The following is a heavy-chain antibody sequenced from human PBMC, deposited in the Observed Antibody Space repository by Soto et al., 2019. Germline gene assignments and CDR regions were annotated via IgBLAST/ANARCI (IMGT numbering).Heavy chain of an antibody. CDR2: IKADNGDT. CDR1: GYTFTRNA. J-gene: IGHJ4*02. CDR3: ARSENDYSTCDY. V-gene: IGHV1-3*01. Sequence: QVQLVQSGAEVKKPGASVKVSCKASGYTFTRNAIHWVRQAPGQRLEWIGRIKADNGDTKYSQKFQDRVTITRDTSASAAYMELSTLVSEDTSVYYCARSENDYSTCDYWGQGTRVTVSS. D-gene: IGHD3-16*01.